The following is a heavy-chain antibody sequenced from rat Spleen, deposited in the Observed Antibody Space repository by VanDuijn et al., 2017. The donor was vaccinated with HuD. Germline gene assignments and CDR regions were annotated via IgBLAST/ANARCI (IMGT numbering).Heavy chain of an antibody. J-gene: IGHJ2*01. CDR3: ASPPLFDY. CDR1: GFTFDDYG. CDR2: ISYEGSST. Sequence: EVKLEESGGGLVHPGRSLKLSCVASGFTFDDYGMAWVRQAPKNGLEWVASISYEGSSTYYGDSVKGRFTISRDNAKSTLYLQMNSLRSEDTATYYCASPPLFDYWGQGVMVTVSS. D-gene: IGHD3-5*01. V-gene: IGHV5-22*01.